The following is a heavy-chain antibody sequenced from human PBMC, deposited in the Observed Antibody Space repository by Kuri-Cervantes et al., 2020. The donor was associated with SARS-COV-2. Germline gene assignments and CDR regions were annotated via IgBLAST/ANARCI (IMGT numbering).Heavy chain of an antibody. CDR2: ISGSGDTI. CDR3: TKVKPPHDSYIGSGLDY. V-gene: IGHV3-23*01. J-gene: IGHJ4*02. D-gene: IGHD2-21*02. CDR1: GGSISSSLYY. Sequence: GGSLRLSCTVSGGSISSSLYYWGWVRQPPGQGLEWVSVISGSGDTIYYADSVKGRFTISRDNSKNTLYLQLTSLRAEDTAVYFCTKVKPPHDSYIGSGLDYWGQGTLVTVSS.